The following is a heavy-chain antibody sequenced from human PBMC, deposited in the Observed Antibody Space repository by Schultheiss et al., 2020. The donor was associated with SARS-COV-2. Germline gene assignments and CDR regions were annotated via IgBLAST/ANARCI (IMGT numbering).Heavy chain of an antibody. D-gene: IGHD2-15*01. CDR2: IYPGDSDT. Sequence: ESLKISCKGSGYSFTSYWIGWVRQMPGKGLEWMGIIYPGDSDTRYSPSFQGQVTISADKSISTAYLKWSSLKASDTAMYYCARYCSGGSCYSDSYYGMDVWGQGTTVTVSS. J-gene: IGHJ6*02. CDR1: GYSFTSYW. CDR3: ARYCSGGSCYSDSYYGMDV. V-gene: IGHV5-51*01.